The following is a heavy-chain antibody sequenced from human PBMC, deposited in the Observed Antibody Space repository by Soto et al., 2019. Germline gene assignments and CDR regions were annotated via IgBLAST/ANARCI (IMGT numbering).Heavy chain of an antibody. J-gene: IGHJ4*02. CDR2: IIPIFGTA. Sequence: SVKVSCKASGGTFSSYAISWVRQAPGQGLEWMGGIIPIFGTANYAQKFQGRVTITADESTSTAYMELSSLRSEDTAVYYCARDHKRDYYDSSGHFDYWGQGTLVTSPQ. D-gene: IGHD3-22*01. CDR1: GGTFSSYA. CDR3: ARDHKRDYYDSSGHFDY. V-gene: IGHV1-69*13.